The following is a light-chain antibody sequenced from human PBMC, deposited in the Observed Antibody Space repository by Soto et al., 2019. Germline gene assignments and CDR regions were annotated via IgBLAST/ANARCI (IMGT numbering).Light chain of an antibody. Sequence: DIPMTQSPSSLSASVGDRVTITCQASQDISNYLNWYQQKPGKAPKLLIYDASNLETGVPSRFSGSGSGTDVTFTISSLQPEDIATYYCQQYDKLPRGTFGQGTKLEIK. CDR1: QDISNY. V-gene: IGKV1-33*01. J-gene: IGKJ2*01. CDR3: QQYDKLPRGT. CDR2: DAS.